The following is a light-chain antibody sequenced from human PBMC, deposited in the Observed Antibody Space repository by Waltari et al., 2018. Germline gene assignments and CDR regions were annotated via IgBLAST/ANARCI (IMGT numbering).Light chain of an antibody. CDR1: QVIHTW. CDR2: AAS. J-gene: IGKJ5*01. Sequence: DMQMTQSPSYVSASVGDRVTITCRASQVIHTWLAWYQQKPGKAPRLLISAASSLQSGVPSRFSGSGSGTDFTLTISSLQPEDFATYYCQQLSSYLSITFGQGTRLEIK. V-gene: IGKV1D-12*01. CDR3: QQLSSYLSIT.